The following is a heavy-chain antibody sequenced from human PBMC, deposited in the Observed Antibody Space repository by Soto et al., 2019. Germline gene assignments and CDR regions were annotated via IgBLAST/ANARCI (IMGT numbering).Heavy chain of an antibody. CDR3: ARDGGPPPVTSPPSMDV. CDR1: GGTFSSYA. J-gene: IGHJ6*02. D-gene: IGHD4-4*01. Sequence: QVQLVQSGAEVKKPGSSVKVSCKASGGTFSSYAISWVRQAPGQGLEWMGGIIPIFGTANYAQKFQGRVTITADNCTSTAYRGRSSLRSEDTAVYYCARDGGPPPVTSPPSMDVWGQGTTVTVSS. V-gene: IGHV1-69*06. CDR2: IIPIFGTA.